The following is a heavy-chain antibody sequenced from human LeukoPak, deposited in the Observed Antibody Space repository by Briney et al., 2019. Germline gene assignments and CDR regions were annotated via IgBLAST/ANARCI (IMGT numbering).Heavy chain of an antibody. J-gene: IGHJ2*01. CDR2: ISGSGGST. D-gene: IGHD4-17*01. CDR3: AKDPTTVTTGRYFDL. Sequence: GGSLRLSCAASGFTFSSYSMNWVRQAPGKGLEWVSAISGSGGSTYYADSVKGRFTISRDNSKNTLNLQMNSLRAEDTAVYYCAKDPTTVTTGRYFDLWGRGTLVTVSS. CDR1: GFTFSSYS. V-gene: IGHV3-23*01.